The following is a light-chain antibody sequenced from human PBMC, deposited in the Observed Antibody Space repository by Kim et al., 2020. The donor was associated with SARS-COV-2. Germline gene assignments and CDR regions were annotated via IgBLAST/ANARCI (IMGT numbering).Light chain of an antibody. Sequence: GQSITISCTGTSSDSGISDYVSWSQQHPGKAPKLMIYDVSKRPSGVSDRFSGSKSGNTASLTISGLQAEDEADYYCASYTSTYTWVFGGGTQLTVL. CDR2: DVS. CDR1: SSDSGISDY. J-gene: IGLJ3*02. CDR3: ASYTSTYTWV. V-gene: IGLV2-14*03.